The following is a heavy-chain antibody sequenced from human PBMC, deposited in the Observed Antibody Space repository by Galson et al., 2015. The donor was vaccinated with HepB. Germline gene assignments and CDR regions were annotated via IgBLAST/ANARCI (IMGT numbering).Heavy chain of an antibody. CDR3: ARGMTIGVVVWSGYYKTWFDD. J-gene: IGHJ5*02. CDR1: GYNFPTYG. Sequence: SVKVSCKASGYNFPTYGISWVRQAPGQGLEWLGWISTYNGNTKYAQKLQDRITMTRDTSTNTVYMELRSLRSDDTAVYYCARGMTIGVVVWSGYYKTWFDDWGQGTLVTVSS. D-gene: IGHD3-3*01. V-gene: IGHV1-18*01. CDR2: ISTYNGNT.